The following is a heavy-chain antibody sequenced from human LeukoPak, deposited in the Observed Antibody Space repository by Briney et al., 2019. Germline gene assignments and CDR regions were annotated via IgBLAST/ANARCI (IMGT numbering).Heavy chain of an antibody. CDR3: TTEAWS. CDR2: IRSKTDDGTT. Sequence: GGSLRLSCAASGFTFSNAWMNWVRQAPGKGLEWVGRIRSKTDDGTTDYAAPVKGRFTISRDDSKNTLYLQMSSLKTEDTAVYYCTTEAWSWGQGTLVTVSS. V-gene: IGHV3-15*07. J-gene: IGHJ5*02. CDR1: GFTFSNAW. D-gene: IGHD2-8*02.